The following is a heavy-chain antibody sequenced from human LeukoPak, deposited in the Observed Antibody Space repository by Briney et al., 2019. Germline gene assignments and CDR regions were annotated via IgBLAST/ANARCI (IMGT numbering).Heavy chain of an antibody. V-gene: IGHV3-30*04. J-gene: IGHJ4*02. Sequence: GWALPLSCPACGFIFSSYAMHGVGQAPGKGRDGVGGISYDGSNKYHADSVKGRFTNSRENPKNTLYLQMNSLRAEDTAVYYCARGGSGSYFDYWGPGTLVTVAT. CDR1: GFIFSSYA. D-gene: IGHD1-26*01. CDR3: ARGGSGSYFDY. CDR2: ISYDGSNK.